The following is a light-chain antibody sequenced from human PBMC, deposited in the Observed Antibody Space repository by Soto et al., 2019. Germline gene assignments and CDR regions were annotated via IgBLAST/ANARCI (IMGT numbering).Light chain of an antibody. Sequence: DIQKTQSPSTLSASVGDRVTITCRARQSISSWLAWYQQKPGKAPKLLIYKASSLESGVPSRFSGSGSGTDFTLKISRVEAEDVGVYYCMQPLQSWTFGQGTKVDI. V-gene: IGKV1-5*03. CDR2: KAS. CDR3: MQPLQSWT. J-gene: IGKJ1*01. CDR1: QSISSW.